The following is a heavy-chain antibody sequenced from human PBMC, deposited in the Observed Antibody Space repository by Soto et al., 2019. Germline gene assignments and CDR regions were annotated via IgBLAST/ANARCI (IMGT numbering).Heavy chain of an antibody. CDR2: INAGNGNT. CDR1: GYTFTSYA. V-gene: IGHV1-3*01. CDR3: ARCLVLLWFGEQVCNYGMDV. Sequence: GASVKVSCKASGYTFTSYAMHWVRQAPGQRLEWMGWINAGNGNTKYSQKFQGRVTITRDTSASTAYMELSSLRSEDTAVYYCARCLVLLWFGEQVCNYGMDVWGQGTTVTVSS. J-gene: IGHJ6*02. D-gene: IGHD3-10*01.